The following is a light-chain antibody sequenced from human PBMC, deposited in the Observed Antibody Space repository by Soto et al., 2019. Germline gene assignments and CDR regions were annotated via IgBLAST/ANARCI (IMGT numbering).Light chain of an antibody. V-gene: IGKV1-9*01. Sequence: DIQLTQSPSFLSASVGDRVTITCRARQGIRSFLAWYQQKPGKAPKLLIYAASTLQSGVPSRFSGSGSGTEFALTISSLQPEDFATYYCQQLNSYPRTFGQGTKVEIK. CDR2: AAS. CDR3: QQLNSYPRT. CDR1: QGIRSF. J-gene: IGKJ1*01.